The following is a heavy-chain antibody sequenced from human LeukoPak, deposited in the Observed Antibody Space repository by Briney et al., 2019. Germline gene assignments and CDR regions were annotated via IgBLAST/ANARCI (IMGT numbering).Heavy chain of an antibody. CDR1: GFIFPDYG. CDR3: AKSIAIVGSEAFDF. D-gene: IGHD3-3*01. J-gene: IGHJ3*01. CDR2: IWHDGTHK. V-gene: IGHV3-30*02. Sequence: GGSLRLSCAASGFIFPDYGIQWVRPAPGKGLEWVSSIWHDGTHKSYADSVKGRFTVARDNSKNTVYLQMNGLKGEDTAVYYCAKSIAIVGSEAFDFWSQGTMVTVSS.